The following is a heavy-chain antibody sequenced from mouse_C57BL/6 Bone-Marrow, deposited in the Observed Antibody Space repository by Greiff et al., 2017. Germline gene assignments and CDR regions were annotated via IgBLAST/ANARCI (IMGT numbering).Heavy chain of an antibody. CDR2: IRNKANNHAT. D-gene: IGHD1-1*01. V-gene: IGHV6-6*01. J-gene: IGHJ2*01. Sequence: EVKVVESGGGLVQPGGSMKLSCAASGFTFSDAWMDWVRQSPEKGLEWVAEIRNKANNHATYYAESVKGRFTISRDDSKSSVYLQMNSLRAEDTGIYYCTRGAYYYGSSPYFDYWGQGTTLTVSS. CDR3: TRGAYYYGSSPYFDY. CDR1: GFTFSDAW.